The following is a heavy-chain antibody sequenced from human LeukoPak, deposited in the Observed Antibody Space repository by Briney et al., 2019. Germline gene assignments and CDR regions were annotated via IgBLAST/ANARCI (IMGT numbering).Heavy chain of an antibody. CDR1: GYSIGSGYY. J-gene: IGHJ4*02. D-gene: IGHD1-14*01. CDR3: VRGIPPDY. CDR2: MYHSGST. V-gene: IGHV4-38-2*01. Sequence: PSETLSLTRAVSGYSIGSGYYWGWIRQPPGKGLEWIANMYHSGSTYYNPSLKSRVTISVDTSKNQLSLKLNFVTAADTAMYYCVRGIPPDYWGQGILVAVSS.